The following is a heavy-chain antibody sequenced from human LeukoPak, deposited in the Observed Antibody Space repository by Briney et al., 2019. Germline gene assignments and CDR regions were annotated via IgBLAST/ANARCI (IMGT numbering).Heavy chain of an antibody. D-gene: IGHD5-24*01. Sequence: GGSLRLSCAASGFTLSSNYMSWVRHAPGKGLEWLSVIYSGGNTYYADAVKGRFTISRHNSKNTLYLQMNSLRAEDTAVYYCARTGYGYNYFDYWGQGTLVTVSS. CDR2: IYSGGNT. CDR1: GFTLSSNY. J-gene: IGHJ4*02. V-gene: IGHV3-53*01. CDR3: ARTGYGYNYFDY.